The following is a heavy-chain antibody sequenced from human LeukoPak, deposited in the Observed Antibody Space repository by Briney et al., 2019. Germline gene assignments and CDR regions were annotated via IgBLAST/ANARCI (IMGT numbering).Heavy chain of an antibody. CDR3: ARDVTMVRGVMSDHFDY. CDR2: INHSGST. CDR1: GGSFSGYY. V-gene: IGHV4-34*01. Sequence: SETLSLTCAVYGGSFSGYYWSWIRQPPGKGLEWIGEINHSGSTNYNPSRKSRVTISVNTSKNQFSLKLSSVTAADTAVYYCARDVTMVRGVMSDHFDYWGQGTLVTVSS. J-gene: IGHJ4*02. D-gene: IGHD3-10*01.